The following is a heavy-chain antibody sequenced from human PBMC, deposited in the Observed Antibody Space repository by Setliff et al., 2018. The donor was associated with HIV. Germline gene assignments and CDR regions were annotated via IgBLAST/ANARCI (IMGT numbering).Heavy chain of an antibody. Sequence: GSLRLSCAASGFNFVNYALHWVRQAPGKGPEWVAFIRYDGSEEYYAESVRGRFTISRDNSKNTLYLQMNSLRVDDTAVYYCAKDVPGYGRLDYWGQGTLVTVSS. CDR2: IRYDGSEE. CDR1: GFNFVNYA. V-gene: IGHV3-30*02. J-gene: IGHJ4*02. D-gene: IGHD5-18*01. CDR3: AKDVPGYGRLDY.